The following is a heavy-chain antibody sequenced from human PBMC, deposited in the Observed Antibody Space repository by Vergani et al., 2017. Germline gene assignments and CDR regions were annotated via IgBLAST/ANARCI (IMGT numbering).Heavy chain of an antibody. D-gene: IGHD3-16*01. CDR3: AKHFRGWGIDY. J-gene: IGHJ4*02. CDR1: GFTLSNYD. V-gene: IGHV3-30*02. Sequence: QVQLVESGGGVVQRGASLRLSCPTSGFTLSNYDMQWSRQGPGKGLEFVAFIQFDGRNQYYADSVKGRFILSRDFSKNTLYLQMNSLRTDDTATYYCAKHFRGWGIDYWGQGTQVIVSS. CDR2: IQFDGRNQ.